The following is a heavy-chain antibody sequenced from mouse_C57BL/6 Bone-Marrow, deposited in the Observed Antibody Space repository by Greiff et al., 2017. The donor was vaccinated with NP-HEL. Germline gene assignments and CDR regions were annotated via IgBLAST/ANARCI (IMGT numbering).Heavy chain of an antibody. Sequence: VQLQQSGSELRSPGSSVKLSCKDFDSEVFPIAYMSWVRQKPGHGFEWIGGILPSIGRTIYGEKFEDKATLDADTLSNTAYLELNSLTSEDSAIYYCERGDDGYPAWFAYWGQGTLVTVSA. V-gene: IGHV15-2*01. D-gene: IGHD2-3*01. CDR1: DSEVFPIAY. CDR3: ERGDDGYPAWFAY. CDR2: ILPSIGRT. J-gene: IGHJ3*01.